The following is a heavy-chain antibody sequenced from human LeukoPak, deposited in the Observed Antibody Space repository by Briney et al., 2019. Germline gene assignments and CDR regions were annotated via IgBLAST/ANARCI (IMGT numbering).Heavy chain of an antibody. CDR1: GFTFSSSA. CDR3: ARVGARQVLEY. Sequence: GSLRLSCAASGFTFSSSAMSWVRQAPGKGLEWVANIKQDGGEKYYLDSVKGRFTVSRDNAKNSLYLQMNSLRAEDTAVYYCARVGARQVLEYWGQGTLVTVSS. D-gene: IGHD4-17*01. CDR2: IKQDGGEK. V-gene: IGHV3-7*01. J-gene: IGHJ4*02.